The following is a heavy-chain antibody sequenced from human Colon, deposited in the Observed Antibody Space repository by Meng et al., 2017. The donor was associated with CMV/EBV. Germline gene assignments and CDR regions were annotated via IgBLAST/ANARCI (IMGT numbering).Heavy chain of an antibody. D-gene: IGHD6-6*01. CDR2: ITYDGYNK. CDR3: ARSLRDYSTSSNYYYYGLDV. Sequence: GESLKISCAASGFSFSSWSMNWVRQAPGKGLEWVAVITYDGYNKYYADSVKGRFTISRDSSKNTMFLQVNSLRTEDTAVYYCARSLRDYSTSSNYYYYGLDVWGQGTTVTVSS. J-gene: IGHJ6*02. CDR1: GFSFSSWS. V-gene: IGHV3-30*03.